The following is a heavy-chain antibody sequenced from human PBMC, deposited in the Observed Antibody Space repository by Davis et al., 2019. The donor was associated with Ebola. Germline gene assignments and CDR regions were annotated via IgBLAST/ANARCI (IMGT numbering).Heavy chain of an antibody. CDR3: AREVYDTTGYYPKPIDY. CDR2: ISSSGRNT. Sequence: GGSLRLSCAASGFTFSTYAMHWVRQAPGKGLEYVSAISSSGRNTYYADSVKSRFTISRDNSKNTLYLQMGSLRAEDMAVYFCAREVYDTTGYYPKPIDYWGQGALVTVSS. CDR1: GFTFSTYA. D-gene: IGHD3-22*01. J-gene: IGHJ4*02. V-gene: IGHV3-64*02.